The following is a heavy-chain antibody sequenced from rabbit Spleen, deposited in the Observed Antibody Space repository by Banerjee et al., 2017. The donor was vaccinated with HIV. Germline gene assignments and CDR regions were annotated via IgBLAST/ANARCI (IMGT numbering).Heavy chain of an antibody. D-gene: IGHD4-1*01. J-gene: IGHJ4*01. V-gene: IGHV1S47*01. CDR2: IDPVFGIA. CDR3: VREVAGKFSL. CDR1: GFDFSNYG. Sequence: QEQLVESGGGLVQPGGSLKLSCKASGFDFSNYGVTWVRQAPGKGLEWIGYIDPVFGIAVYASWVNGRFTISRDNAQNALYLQLNSLTAADTATYFCVREVAGKFSLWGPGTLVTVS.